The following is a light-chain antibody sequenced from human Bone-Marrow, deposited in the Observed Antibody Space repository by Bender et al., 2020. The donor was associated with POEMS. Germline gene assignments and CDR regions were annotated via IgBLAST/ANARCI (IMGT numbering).Light chain of an antibody. V-gene: IGLV2-23*01. Sequence: QSALSQPASVSGSPGQSITISCTGTSGDIGNYNLVSWFQHHPGKVPKLLIYEANQRPSGVSTRFSGSNSANTASLTISGLQTEDEADYYCCSYIGTSTWVFGGGTKVTVL. J-gene: IGLJ3*02. CDR1: SGDIGNYNL. CDR3: CSYIGTSTWV. CDR2: EAN.